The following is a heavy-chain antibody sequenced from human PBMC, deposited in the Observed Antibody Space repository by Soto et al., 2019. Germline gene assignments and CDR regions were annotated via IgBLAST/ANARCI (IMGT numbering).Heavy chain of an antibody. CDR3: ARVSTGTTHYRWFDP. CDR1: GYTFTGYY. J-gene: IGHJ5*02. CDR2: INPNSGGT. V-gene: IGHV1-2*02. D-gene: IGHD1-7*01. Sequence: GASVKVSCKASGYTFTGYYVHWVRQAPGQGLEWMGWINPNSGGTNYAQKFQGRVTMTRDTSISTAYMELSRLRSDDTAVYYCARVSTGTTHYRWFDPWGQGTLVTVSS.